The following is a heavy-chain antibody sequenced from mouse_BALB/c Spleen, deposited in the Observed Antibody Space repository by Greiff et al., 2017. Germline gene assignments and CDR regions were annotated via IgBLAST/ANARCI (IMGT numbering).Heavy chain of an antibody. D-gene: IGHD1-1*02. Sequence: EVQGVESGGGLVKLGGSLKLSCAASGFTFSSYYMSWVRQTPEKRLELVAAINSNGGSTYYPDTVKGRFTISRDNAKNTLYLQMSSLKSEDTALYYCARHGGYAMDYWGQGTSVTVSS. J-gene: IGHJ4*01. CDR3: ARHGGYAMDY. CDR1: GFTFSSYY. CDR2: INSNGGST. V-gene: IGHV5-6-2*01.